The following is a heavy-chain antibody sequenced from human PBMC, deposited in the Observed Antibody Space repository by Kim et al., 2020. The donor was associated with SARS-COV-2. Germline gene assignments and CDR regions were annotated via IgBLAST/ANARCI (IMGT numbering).Heavy chain of an antibody. CDR2: ISGAAGST. Sequence: GGSLRLFCAASGLTFSRSAMSWVRQAPGKRLAWVSTISGAAGSTWYTESVKGRFTISRDNSNNTLDLQMNSLRDEDTAVYYSANVVQGWLQPNWFDSWGQGTLVTVSS. CDR1: GLTFSRSA. D-gene: IGHD3-10*01. CDR3: ANVVQGWLQPNWFDS. V-gene: IGHV3-23*01. J-gene: IGHJ5*01.